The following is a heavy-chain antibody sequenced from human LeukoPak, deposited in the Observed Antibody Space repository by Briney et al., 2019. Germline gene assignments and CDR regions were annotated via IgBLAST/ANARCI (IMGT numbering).Heavy chain of an antibody. CDR3: ARDADTRGHFSWFDS. CDR2: VWHDASKE. J-gene: IGHJ5*01. D-gene: IGHD2-2*02. V-gene: IGHV3-33*01. Sequence: GGSLRLSCAASGFTFTHYGMNWVRQSPGKGLEWVAGVWHDASKEYYADSVKGRFTSSRDKSKNTLYLQMDSLRAEDTAVYYCARDADTRGHFSWFDSWGQGTLVIVSS. CDR1: GFTFTHYG.